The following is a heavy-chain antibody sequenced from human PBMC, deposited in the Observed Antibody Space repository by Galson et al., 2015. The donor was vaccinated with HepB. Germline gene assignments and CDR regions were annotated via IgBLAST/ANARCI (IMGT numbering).Heavy chain of an antibody. CDR2: IKQDGSEK. CDR1: GFTFSSYW. Sequence: SLRLSCAASGFTFSSYWMSWVRQAPGKGLEWVANIKQDGSEKYYVDSVKGRFTISRDNAKNSLYLQMNSLRAEDTAVYYCARLFYYYDSSVGFDYWGQGTLVTVSS. D-gene: IGHD3-22*01. V-gene: IGHV3-7*03. CDR3: ARLFYYYDSSVGFDY. J-gene: IGHJ4*02.